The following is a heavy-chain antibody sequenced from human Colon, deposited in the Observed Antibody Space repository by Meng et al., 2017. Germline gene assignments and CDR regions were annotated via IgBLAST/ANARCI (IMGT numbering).Heavy chain of an antibody. CDR3: AREPQRFDY. Sequence: GSEXKDPXXXVKVSCKXXXYTFTRNGMNWVXQTPGQGLEWIGWINTDTGNPTYAQGFRGRFVFSLDTSVSTAYLEISSLEPEDTVVYYCAREPQRFDYWGQGTXVTVSS. CDR1: XYTFTRNG. CDR2: INTDTGNP. J-gene: IGHJ4*02. V-gene: IGHV7-4-1*02.